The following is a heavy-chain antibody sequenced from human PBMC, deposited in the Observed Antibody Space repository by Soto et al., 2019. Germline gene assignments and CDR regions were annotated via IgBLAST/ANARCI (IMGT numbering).Heavy chain of an antibody. D-gene: IGHD5-12*01. CDR2: ISPSTDTT. CDR3: GRETSVYAPALGY. J-gene: IGHJ4*02. CDR1: GYTFTDFY. V-gene: IGHV1-46*03. Sequence: QVHLVQSGAEVKTPGASVKVSCKASGYTFTDFYIHWVRQAPGQGLEWMGIISPSTDTTSYAEKSQGIITMTRDTSTSTVSLEMSVLRSDDTAVFDCGRETSVYAPALGYWVQGTLVSVSS.